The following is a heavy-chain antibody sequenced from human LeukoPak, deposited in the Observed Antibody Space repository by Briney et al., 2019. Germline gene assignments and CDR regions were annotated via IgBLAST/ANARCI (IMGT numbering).Heavy chain of an antibody. CDR3: ARGGYDYYGSGSYDAFDI. Sequence: GGSLRLSCAASGFTFSDYYMSWIRQAPGKGLEWVSYISSSSSYTNYADSVQGRFTISRDNAKKSLYPRINSLRAEDTAVYYCARGGYDYYGSGSYDAFDIWGQGIMVTVSS. CDR1: GFTFSDYY. CDR2: ISSSSSYT. V-gene: IGHV3-11*05. D-gene: IGHD3-10*01. J-gene: IGHJ3*02.